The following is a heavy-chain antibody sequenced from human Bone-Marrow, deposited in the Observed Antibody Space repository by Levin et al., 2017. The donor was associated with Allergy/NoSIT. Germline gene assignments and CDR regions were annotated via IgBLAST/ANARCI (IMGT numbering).Heavy chain of an antibody. CDR2: IISSTYI. Sequence: KPGGSLRLSCAASGFPFTTYNMNWVRQAPGKGLEWVSSIISSTYIYYADSVKGRFTISRDDAKNSLSLQMNSLTAEDTALYYCARSRSNSALDIWGQGTLVTVSS. J-gene: IGHJ3*02. D-gene: IGHD1-1*01. CDR1: GFPFTTYN. V-gene: IGHV3-21*01. CDR3: ARSRSNSALDI.